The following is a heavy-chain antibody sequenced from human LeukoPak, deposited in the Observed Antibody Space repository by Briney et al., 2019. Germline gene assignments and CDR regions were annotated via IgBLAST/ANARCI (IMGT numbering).Heavy chain of an antibody. J-gene: IGHJ4*02. Sequence: SQTLSLTCTVSGGSISSGGYYWSWIRQHPGKGLEWIGYIYYSGSTYYNPSLKSRVTISVDTSKNQFSLKLSSVTAADTAVYYCARESNDYGDYEVFDYWGQGTLVTVSS. CDR2: IYYSGST. V-gene: IGHV4-31*03. CDR3: ARESNDYGDYEVFDY. CDR1: GGSISSGGYY. D-gene: IGHD4-17*01.